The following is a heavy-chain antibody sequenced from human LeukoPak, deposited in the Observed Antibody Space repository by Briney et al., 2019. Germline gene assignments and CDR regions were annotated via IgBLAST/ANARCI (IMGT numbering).Heavy chain of an antibody. D-gene: IGHD6-13*01. Sequence: PGRSLRLSCAASGFTFSSYGTHWVRQAPGKGLEWVAVISYDGSNKYYADSVKGRFTISRDNSKNTLYLQMNSLRAEDTAVYYCASEGIAAAADIWGQGTMVTVSS. V-gene: IGHV3-30*03. CDR2: ISYDGSNK. CDR1: GFTFSSYG. CDR3: ASEGIAAAADI. J-gene: IGHJ3*02.